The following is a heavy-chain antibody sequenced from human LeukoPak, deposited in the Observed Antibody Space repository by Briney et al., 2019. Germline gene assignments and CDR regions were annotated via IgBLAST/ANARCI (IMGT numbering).Heavy chain of an antibody. J-gene: IGHJ4*02. Sequence: SETLSLTCAVSGGSISSSNWWSWVRQPPGKGLEWIGEIYHSGSTNYNPSLKSRVTISVDKSKNQFSLKLSSVTAADTAVYYCARVHFYGSSGYSLINPWGQGTLVTVSS. CDR1: GGSISSSNW. CDR2: IYHSGST. D-gene: IGHD3-22*01. V-gene: IGHV4-4*02. CDR3: ARVHFYGSSGYSLINP.